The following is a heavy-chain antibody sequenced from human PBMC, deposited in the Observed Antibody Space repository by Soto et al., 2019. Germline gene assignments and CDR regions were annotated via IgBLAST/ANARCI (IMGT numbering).Heavy chain of an antibody. J-gene: IGHJ6*03. CDR2: ISSSSSTI. D-gene: IGHD4-17*01. CDR3: ARAHDYGDYAPMDV. Sequence: GGSLRLSCAASGFTFSSYSMNWVRQAPGKGLEWVSYISSSSSTIYYADSVKGRFTISRDNAKNSLYLQMNSLRAEDTAVYYCARAHDYGDYAPMDVWGKGTTVTVSS. V-gene: IGHV3-48*01. CDR1: GFTFSSYS.